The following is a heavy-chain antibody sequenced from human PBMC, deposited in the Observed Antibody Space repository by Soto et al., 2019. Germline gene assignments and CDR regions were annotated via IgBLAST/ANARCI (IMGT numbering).Heavy chain of an antibody. J-gene: IGHJ6*02. CDR1: GYTFTSYA. V-gene: IGHV1-3*01. D-gene: IGHD3-10*02. CDR2: INGGNGNT. CDR3: ARESSMWVTNYYGMEV. Sequence: ASVKVSCKASGYTFTSYAMHWVRQAPGQRLEWMGWINGGNGNTKYSQKFQGRVTRTRDTSASTAYMGLSSLRSEETAVYYCARESSMWVTNYYGMEVWGQGTTVTVSS.